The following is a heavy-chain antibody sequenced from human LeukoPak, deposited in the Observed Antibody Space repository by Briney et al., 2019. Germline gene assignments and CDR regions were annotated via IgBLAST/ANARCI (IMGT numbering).Heavy chain of an antibody. J-gene: IGHJ3*02. V-gene: IGHV3-64D*06. CDR3: VTELGIGGFDI. D-gene: IGHD7-27*01. CDR2: ISTNGGST. CDR1: GLTFSLYS. Sequence: GGSLRLSCSASGLTFSLYSMHWVRQAPGKGLEYVSGISTNGGSTYYADSVKGRFTISRDNSKNTLYLQTSTLRAEDTSVYYCVTELGIGGFDIWGQGTMVTVSS.